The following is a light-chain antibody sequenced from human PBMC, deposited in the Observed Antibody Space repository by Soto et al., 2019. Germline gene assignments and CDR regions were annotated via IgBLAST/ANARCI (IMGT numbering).Light chain of an antibody. CDR3: QQSYSTPYT. V-gene: IGKV1-39*01. J-gene: IGKJ2*01. Sequence: DIQMTQSPSSLSASVGDRVTITCRASQSISSYLNWYQQKPWKAPNLLIYAASSLQSGVPSRFSGSGSGTDFALTISRLQPEDYATYYCQQSYSTPYTFGQGTKLEIK. CDR1: QSISSY. CDR2: AAS.